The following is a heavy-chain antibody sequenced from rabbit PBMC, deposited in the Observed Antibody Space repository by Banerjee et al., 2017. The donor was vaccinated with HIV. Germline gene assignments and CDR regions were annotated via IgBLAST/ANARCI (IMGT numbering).Heavy chain of an antibody. Sequence: QQQLEESGGGLVPPGGSLPLTCTASGFSFSSGYDMCWVRQAPGKGLEWIGCIYNGDGKTYYASWAKGRFTISKASSTTVTLQMTGLTAADTATYFCAREGYAGDGGWDYAFNLWGQGTLVTVS. J-gene: IGHJ4*01. D-gene: IGHD4-1*01. CDR2: IYNGDGKT. CDR1: GFSFSSGYD. V-gene: IGHV1S45*01. CDR3: AREGYAGDGGWDYAFNL.